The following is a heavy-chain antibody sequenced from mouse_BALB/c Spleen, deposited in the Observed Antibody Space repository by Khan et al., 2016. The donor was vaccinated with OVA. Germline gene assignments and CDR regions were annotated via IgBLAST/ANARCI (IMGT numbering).Heavy chain of an antibody. CDR2: INPSNGYT. J-gene: IGHJ3*01. CDR3: VRDGAYHRNDGWFAY. CDR1: GYTFTSYT. Sequence: VQLQESGAELARPGASVKMSCKASGYTFTSYTIHWIKLRPGQGLEWIGYINPSNGYTNYNQKFKDKATLTADKSSTTAYMELSSLTSDDSALDNCVRDGAYHRNDGWFAYWGQGTLVTVSA. V-gene: IGHV1-4*01. D-gene: IGHD2-14*01.